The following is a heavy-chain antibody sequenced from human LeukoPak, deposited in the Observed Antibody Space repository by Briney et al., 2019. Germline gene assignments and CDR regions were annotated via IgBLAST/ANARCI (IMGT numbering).Heavy chain of an antibody. Sequence: ASVKVSCKASGYTFTGYYMHWVRQAPGQGLEWMGWINPNSGGTNYAQKFQGRVTMTRDTSISTAYMELSRLRSDDTAVYYCARDRSAVAGTNLYYYYYYVDVWGKGTTVTISS. CDR2: INPNSGGT. D-gene: IGHD6-19*01. CDR1: GYTFTGYY. J-gene: IGHJ6*03. CDR3: ARDRSAVAGTNLYYYYYYVDV. V-gene: IGHV1-2*02.